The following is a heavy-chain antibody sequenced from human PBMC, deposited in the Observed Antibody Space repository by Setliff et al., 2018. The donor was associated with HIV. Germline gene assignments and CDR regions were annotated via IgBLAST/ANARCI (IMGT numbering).Heavy chain of an antibody. V-gene: IGHV1-46*01. Sequence: ASVKVPCKASGYTFTSCFMHWVRQAPGQGLEYMGIINPSDGTTDYTQKFQDRVTMTSDTSTSTVYMELRSLRSEDAAIYYCVKEYHTEVTDTRVANYFDYWGQGTLVTVSS. CDR1: GYTFTSCF. J-gene: IGHJ4*02. CDR3: VKEYHTEVTDTRVANYFDY. CDR2: INPSDGTT. D-gene: IGHD4-4*01.